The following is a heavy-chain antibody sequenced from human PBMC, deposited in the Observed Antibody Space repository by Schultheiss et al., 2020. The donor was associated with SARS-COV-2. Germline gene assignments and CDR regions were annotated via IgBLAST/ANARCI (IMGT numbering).Heavy chain of an antibody. J-gene: IGHJ6*02. D-gene: IGHD4-17*01. CDR3: ARDPTVTTFTPDYYYYGMDV. V-gene: IGHV1-46*01. CDR1: GYTFTSYY. CDR2: INPSGGST. Sequence: ASVKVSCKASGYTFTSYYMHWVRQAPGQGLEWMGIINPSGGSTSYAQKFQGRVTMTRDTSTSTVYMELSSLRSEDTAVYYCARDPTVTTFTPDYYYYGMDVWGQGTTVTVSS.